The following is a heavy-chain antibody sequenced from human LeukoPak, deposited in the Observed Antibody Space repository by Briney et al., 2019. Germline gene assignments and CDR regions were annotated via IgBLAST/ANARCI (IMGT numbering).Heavy chain of an antibody. V-gene: IGHV4-34*01. J-gene: IGHJ4*02. D-gene: IGHD1-1*01. CDR2: ITHRGVT. Sequence: PSETLSLTCAVYTGSFSDFYWTWIRQPPGKGLEWIGEITHRGVTTYNPSLKSRATMPVDTSMSHFSMLLTSVTDADTAVYYCARGTRNENLCSWRDLYYFDIWGQGTLVSVSS. CDR1: TGSFSDFY. CDR3: ARGTRNENLCSWRDLYYFDI.